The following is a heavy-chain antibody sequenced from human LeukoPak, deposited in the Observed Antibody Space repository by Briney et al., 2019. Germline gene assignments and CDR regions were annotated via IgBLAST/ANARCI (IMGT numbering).Heavy chain of an antibody. D-gene: IGHD1-26*01. Sequence: PSETLSLTCAVYGGSFSGYYWSWIRQPPGKGLEWIGEINHSGSTNYNPSLKSRVTISVDTSKNQFSLKLSSVTAADTAVYYCARRRTGGAIDNWGQGTLVTVSS. CDR1: GGSFSGYY. CDR2: INHSGST. J-gene: IGHJ4*02. V-gene: IGHV4-34*01. CDR3: ARRRTGGAIDN.